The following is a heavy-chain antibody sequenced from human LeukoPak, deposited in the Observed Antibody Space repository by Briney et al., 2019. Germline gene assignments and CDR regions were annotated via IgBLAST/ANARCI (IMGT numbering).Heavy chain of an antibody. CDR3: ARREGRSYGPNLFDY. CDR1: GFTFSSYS. J-gene: IGHJ4*02. CDR2: ISSSSSYI. V-gene: IGHV3-21*01. Sequence: GGSLRLSCAASGFTFSSYSMNWLRQAPGKGLEWVSSISSSSSYIYYADSVKGRFTISRDNAKNSLYLQMNSLRAEDTAVYYCARREGRSYGPNLFDYWGQGTLVTVSS. D-gene: IGHD5-18*01.